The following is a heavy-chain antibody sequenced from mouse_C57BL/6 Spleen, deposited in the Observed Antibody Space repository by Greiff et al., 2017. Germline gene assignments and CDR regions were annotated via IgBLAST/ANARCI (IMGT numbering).Heavy chain of an antibody. CDR2: FYPGSGSI. D-gene: IGHD2-3*01. V-gene: IGHV1-62-2*01. CDR3: ARHEGIDGYYGTWFAY. CDR1: GYTFTEYT. J-gene: IGHJ3*01. Sequence: QVQLQQSGAELVKPGASVKLSCKASGYTFTEYTIHWVKQRSGQGLEWIGWFYPGSGSIKYNEKFKDKATLTADKSSSTVYMELSRLTSEDSAVYLCARHEGIDGYYGTWFAYWGQGTLVTVSA.